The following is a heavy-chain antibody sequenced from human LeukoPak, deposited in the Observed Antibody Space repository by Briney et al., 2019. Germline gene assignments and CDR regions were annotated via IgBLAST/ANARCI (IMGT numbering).Heavy chain of an antibody. Sequence: GGSLRLSCAVSGFTFSAYNMNWVRQAPGKGLEWVSSITSGDFVYFADSLKGRFTTSRDNAKSSLYLQMNSLRAEDTAVYYCARGGFNMVRGVIIPSNSYYYYMDIWGKGTTVTVSS. CDR2: ITSGDFV. CDR1: GFTFSAYN. V-gene: IGHV3-69-1*01. CDR3: ARGGFNMVRGVIIPSNSYYYYMDI. D-gene: IGHD3-10*01. J-gene: IGHJ6*03.